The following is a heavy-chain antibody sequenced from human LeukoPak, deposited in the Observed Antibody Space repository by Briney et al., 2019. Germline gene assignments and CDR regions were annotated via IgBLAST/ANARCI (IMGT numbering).Heavy chain of an antibody. J-gene: IGHJ4*02. Sequence: GGSLRLSCAASGFTFSRYWMHWVRQAPGKGLVWVSRINSDGSSTTYADSVKGRFTISRDNAENTLYLQMNNLRVEDTAVYYCARDVGSGWYHFDNWGQGTLVTVSS. CDR2: INSDGSST. D-gene: IGHD6-19*01. CDR1: GFTFSRYW. V-gene: IGHV3-74*01. CDR3: ARDVGSGWYHFDN.